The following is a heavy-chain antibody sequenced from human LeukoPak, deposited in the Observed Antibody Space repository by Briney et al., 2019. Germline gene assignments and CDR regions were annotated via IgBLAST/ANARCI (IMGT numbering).Heavy chain of an antibody. D-gene: IGHD3-3*01. CDR3: ARGYDFWSGYYSYYLDY. CDR1: GGSLSSGDYY. Sequence: PSQTLSLTCTVSGGSLSSGDYYWSWIRQPPGKGLEWIGYIYYSGSTYYNPSLKSRVTISVDTSKNQFSLKLSSVTAADTAVYYCARGYDFWSGYYSYYLDYWGQGTLVTVSS. V-gene: IGHV4-30-4*08. CDR2: IYYSGST. J-gene: IGHJ4*02.